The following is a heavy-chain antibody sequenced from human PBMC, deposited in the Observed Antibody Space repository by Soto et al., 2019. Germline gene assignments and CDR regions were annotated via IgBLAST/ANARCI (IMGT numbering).Heavy chain of an antibody. CDR3: AREGTTIRNYDYYYYGMDV. D-gene: IGHD3-10*01. CDR2: IIPIFGTA. J-gene: IGHJ6*02. V-gene: IGHV1-69*13. CDR1: GGTFSSYA. Sequence: SVKVSCKASGGTFSSYAISWVRQAPGQGLEWMGGIIPIFGTANYAQKFQGRVTITADESTSTAYMELSSLRSEDTAVYYCAREGTTIRNYDYYYYGMDVWGQGTTVTVSS.